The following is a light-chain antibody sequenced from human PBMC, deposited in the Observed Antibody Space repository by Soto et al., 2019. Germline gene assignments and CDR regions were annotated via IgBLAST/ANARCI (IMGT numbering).Light chain of an antibody. Sequence: DVVMTQSPLSLPVTLGQPASISCRSSQSLAYSDGNTYLNWFQQRPGQSPRRLIYKVSNRDSGVPDRFSGSGSGTDFTLKISRVEAEDVGVYYYWPPYTFGQGTKLEIK. J-gene: IGKJ2*01. CDR3: WPPYT. V-gene: IGKV2-30*01. CDR1: QSLAYSDGNTY. CDR2: KVS.